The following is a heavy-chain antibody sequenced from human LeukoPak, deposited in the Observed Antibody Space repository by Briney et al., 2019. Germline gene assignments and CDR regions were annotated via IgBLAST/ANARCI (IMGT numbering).Heavy chain of an antibody. CDR3: AKVSGGGLYYDGMDV. CDR1: GFTFNNYA. V-gene: IGHV3-23*01. Sequence: GGSLRLSCAASGFTFNNYAMNWVRQAPGKGLEWVSVISGSGGTTYYADSVKGRFTISRDSSKNTLYLQMNSLRAEGTAVYYCAKVSGGGLYYDGMDVWGQGTTVTVSS. CDR2: ISGSGGTT. D-gene: IGHD1-14*01. J-gene: IGHJ6*02.